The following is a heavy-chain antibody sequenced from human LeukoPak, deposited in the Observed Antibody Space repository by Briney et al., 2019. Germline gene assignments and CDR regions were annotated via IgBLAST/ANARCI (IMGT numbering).Heavy chain of an antibody. Sequence: ASVKVSCKASGYTFTSYYMHWVRQAPGQGLEWMGIINPSGGSTSYAQKFQGRVTMTRDMSTSTVYMELSSLRSEDTAVYYCARSEGPYDSSSNWLDPWGQGTLVTVSS. CDR3: ARSEGPYDSSSNWLDP. CDR1: GYTFTSYY. J-gene: IGHJ5*02. CDR2: INPSGGST. V-gene: IGHV1-46*01. D-gene: IGHD3-22*01.